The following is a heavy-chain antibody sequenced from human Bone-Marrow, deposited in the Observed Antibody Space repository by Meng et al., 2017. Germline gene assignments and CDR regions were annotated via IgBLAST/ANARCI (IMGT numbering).Heavy chain of an antibody. CDR2: IYYSGGT. J-gene: IGHJ6*02. CDR3: ARDSPRSYGMDV. CDR1: GGSISSSSYY. V-gene: IGHV4-39*07. Sequence: ESLKISCTVSGGSISSSSYYWGWIRQPPGKGLEWIGSIYYSGGTYYNPSLKSRVTISVDTSKNQFSLKLSSVTAADTAVYYCARDSPRSYGMDVWGQGTTVTVSS.